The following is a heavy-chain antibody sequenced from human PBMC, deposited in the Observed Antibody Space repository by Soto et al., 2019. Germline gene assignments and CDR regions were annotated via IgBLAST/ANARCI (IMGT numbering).Heavy chain of an antibody. CDR2: IYSGGST. Sequence: EVQLVESGGGLIQPGGSLRLSCAASGFTVSSNYMSWVRQAPGKGLEWVSVIYSGGSTYYADSVKGRFTISRDNSKNPLYLQMNSLRAEDTAVYYCARALRSLHFDYWGQGTLVTVSS. V-gene: IGHV3-53*01. CDR3: ARALRSLHFDY. CDR1: GFTVSSNY. D-gene: IGHD3-16*02. J-gene: IGHJ4*02.